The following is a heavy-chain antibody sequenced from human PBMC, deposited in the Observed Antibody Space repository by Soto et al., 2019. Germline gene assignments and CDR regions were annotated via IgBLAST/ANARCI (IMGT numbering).Heavy chain of an antibody. J-gene: IGHJ5*02. CDR3: ARAHTYFYDSSGPNWFDP. Sequence: LSLTCTVSGGSVSSGSYYWSWIRQPPGKGLEWIGYIYYSGSTNYNPSLKSRVTISVDTSKNQFSLKLSSVTAADTAVYYCARAHTYFYDSSGPNWFDPWGQGTLVTVSS. D-gene: IGHD3-22*01. V-gene: IGHV4-61*01. CDR1: GGSVSSGSYY. CDR2: IYYSGST.